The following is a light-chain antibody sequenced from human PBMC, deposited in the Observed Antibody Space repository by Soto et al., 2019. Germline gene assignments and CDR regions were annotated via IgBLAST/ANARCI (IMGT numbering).Light chain of an antibody. J-gene: IGKJ1*01. Sequence: DIQMTQSPSSLSASVGDTVIISCRASQSISIYSNWYQQKPATAPRLLIYSASIRQSAVTSRFSGSGSGTDFTLTISGMQPGDFATYYCQQSFSTLWTFGQGTKVDIK. CDR2: SAS. CDR1: QSISIY. V-gene: IGKV1-39*01. CDR3: QQSFSTLWT.